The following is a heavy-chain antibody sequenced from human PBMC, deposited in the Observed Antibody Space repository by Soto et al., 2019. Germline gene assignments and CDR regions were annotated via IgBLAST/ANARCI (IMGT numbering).Heavy chain of an antibody. J-gene: IGHJ1*01. V-gene: IGHV4-34*01. CDR1: GGSFSGYY. CDR2: INHSGST. CDR3: ASHWVVAAPRRGEGTFQP. Sequence: QVQLQQWGAGLLKPSETLSLTCAVYGGSFSGYYWSWIRQPPGKGLEWIGEINHSGSTNYNPSLKIRVPISVDTSKNQFSLKLSSVPAPDTAVYYCASHWVVAAPRRGEGTFQPWARAPWSPSPQ. D-gene: IGHD2-15*01.